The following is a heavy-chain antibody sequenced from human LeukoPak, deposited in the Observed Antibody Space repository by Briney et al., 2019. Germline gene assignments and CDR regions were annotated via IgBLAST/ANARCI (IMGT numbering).Heavy chain of an antibody. J-gene: IGHJ4*02. CDR2: IDPSDSYT. CDR3: ARGGGTGDFDY. D-gene: IGHD2-15*01. Sequence: GESLRVCGKGSGYSFSSYWSSCRRQIPGKGLGLVGRIDPSDSYTNYSPSFQGHVTISADKSISTAYLQWSSLKASDTAMYYCARGGGTGDFDYWGQGTLVTVSS. CDR1: GYSFSSYW. V-gene: IGHV5-10-1*01.